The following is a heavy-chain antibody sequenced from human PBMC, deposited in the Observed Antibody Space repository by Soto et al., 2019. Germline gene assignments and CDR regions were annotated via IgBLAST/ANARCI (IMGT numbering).Heavy chain of an antibody. CDR3: ARVLGAPIYYAMDV. D-gene: IGHD1-26*01. V-gene: IGHV3-48*02. Sequence: EAQLVESGGGLVQPGGSLRLSCAASGFSFSTYGMNWVRQAPGKGLEWVSFISSTSTTTNYADSLKGRFAISRDNAKNLLYLQMNSLRDEDTAVYFCARVLGAPIYYAMDVWGQGTTVTVSS. J-gene: IGHJ6*02. CDR1: GFSFSTYG. CDR2: ISSTSTTT.